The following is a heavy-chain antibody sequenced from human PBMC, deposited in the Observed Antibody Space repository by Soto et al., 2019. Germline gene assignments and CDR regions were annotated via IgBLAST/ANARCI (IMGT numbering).Heavy chain of an antibody. CDR2: ISGRGDHT. CDR1: GFTFTSYG. V-gene: IGHV3-23*01. CDR3: AKDVVTQNWREGVPGTDY. J-gene: IGHJ4*02. D-gene: IGHD2-21*01. Sequence: PGESLRLSCVGSGFTFTSYGISWVRQVPGKGLEWVSTISGRGDHTYYADPVKGRFTISRDISENTVYLQMNRLTAEETALYYGAKDVVTQNWREGVPGTDYWGQGTLVTVSS.